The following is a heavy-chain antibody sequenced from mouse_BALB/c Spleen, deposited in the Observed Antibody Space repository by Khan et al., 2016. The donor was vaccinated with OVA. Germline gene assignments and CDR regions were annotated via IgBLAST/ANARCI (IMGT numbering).Heavy chain of an antibody. CDR3: ARTARIKY. D-gene: IGHD1-2*01. J-gene: IGHJ2*01. V-gene: IGHV3-2*02. Sequence: EVQLVESGPGLVKPSQSLSLTCTVTGYSITSGYGWNWIRQFPGNKLEWMGYISYSGSTNYNPSLKSRISITRDTSKNQFFLQLNSVTTEETATYYCARTARIKYWGQGTTLTVSS. CDR2: ISYSGST. CDR1: GYSITSGYG.